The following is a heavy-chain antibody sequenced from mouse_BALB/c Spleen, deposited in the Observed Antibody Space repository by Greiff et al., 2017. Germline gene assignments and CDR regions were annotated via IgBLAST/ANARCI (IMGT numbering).Heavy chain of an antibody. D-gene: IGHD2-14*01. CDR2: IYPGDGDT. Sequence: VKLQESGAELARPGASVKLSCKASGYTFTSYWMQWVKQRPGQGLEWIGAIYPGDGDTRYTQKFKGKATLTADKSSSTAYMQLSSLASEDSAVYYCARHPYDDAMDYWGQGTSVTVSS. V-gene: IGHV1-87*01. J-gene: IGHJ4*01. CDR3: ARHPYDDAMDY. CDR1: GYTFTSYW.